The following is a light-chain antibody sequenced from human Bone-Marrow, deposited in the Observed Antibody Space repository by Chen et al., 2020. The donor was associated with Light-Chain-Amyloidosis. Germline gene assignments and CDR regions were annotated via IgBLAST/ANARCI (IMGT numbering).Light chain of an antibody. V-gene: IGLV2-8*01. CDR3: SSYAGSNNYV. Sequence: QSALTQSLSASGSPAQSVTISCPGTSIDVGGNNYVSWYQQHPGKAPKLLIYEVSKRPSGVPDRFSGSKSGNTASLTVSGLQAEDEADYYCSSYAGSNNYVFGTGTKVAVL. CDR1: SIDVGGNNY. CDR2: EVS. J-gene: IGLJ1*01.